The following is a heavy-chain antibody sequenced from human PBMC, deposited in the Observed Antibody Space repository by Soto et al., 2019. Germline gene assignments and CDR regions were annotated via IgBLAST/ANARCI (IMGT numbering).Heavy chain of an antibody. CDR1: GYSFNTYW. V-gene: IGHV5-51*01. CDR2: IYPDDSDT. D-gene: IGHD5-18*01. Sequence: GESLKISCKTSGYSFNTYWIGWVRQMPGKGLEWMAVIYPDDSDTRYSASFQGQVTISADKSISAAYLQWSSLKASDTALYYCAGHRARGYNYNVDAFDFWGQGTMVTVSS. CDR3: AGHRARGYNYNVDAFDF. J-gene: IGHJ3*01.